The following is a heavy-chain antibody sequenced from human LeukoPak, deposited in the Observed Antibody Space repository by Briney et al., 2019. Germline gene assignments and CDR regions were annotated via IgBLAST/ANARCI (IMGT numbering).Heavy chain of an antibody. CDR2: ISYDGSNK. V-gene: IGHV3-30*04. Sequence: PGGSLRLSCVASGFTFSSYAMHWVRQAPGKGLEWVAVISYDGSNKYYADSVKGRFTISRDNSKNTLYLQMNSLRAEDTAVYYCAKGGAAAVRQAGWFDPWGQGTLVTVSS. CDR3: AKGGAAAVRQAGWFDP. J-gene: IGHJ5*02. CDR1: GFTFSSYA. D-gene: IGHD6-13*01.